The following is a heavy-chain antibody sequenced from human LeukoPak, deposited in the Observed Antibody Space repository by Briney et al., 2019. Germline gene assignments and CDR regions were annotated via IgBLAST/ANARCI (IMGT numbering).Heavy chain of an antibody. Sequence: GASLKISCKASGFRFNRDWIGWVRQMPGKGLEWMGIIYPGDSDTRYSPSFQGQVTISADKSDSAAYVQWNSLKASDSCIYYCARTRGARDAFDLWGQGTMVTVSS. D-gene: IGHD3/OR15-3a*01. CDR2: IYPGDSDT. CDR1: GFRFNRDW. V-gene: IGHV5-51*01. CDR3: ARTRGARDAFDL. J-gene: IGHJ3*01.